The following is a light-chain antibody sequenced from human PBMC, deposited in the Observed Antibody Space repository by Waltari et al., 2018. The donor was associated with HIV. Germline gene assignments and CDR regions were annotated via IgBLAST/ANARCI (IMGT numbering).Light chain of an antibody. CDR2: GAS. J-gene: IGKJ4*01. Sequence: MVLTQSPGTLSLFAGERATLSCRASQSVNSRYLAWYQQKPGQAPRLGIDGASSRATGIPDRFSGSGSGTDFTLTISRLEPEDFAVYYCQHYGTFTFGGVTKVEIK. CDR3: QHYGTFT. CDR1: QSVNSRY. V-gene: IGKV3-20*01.